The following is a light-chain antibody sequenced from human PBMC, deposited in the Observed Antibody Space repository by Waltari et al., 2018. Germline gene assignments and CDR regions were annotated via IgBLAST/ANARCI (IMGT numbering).Light chain of an antibody. Sequence: DIHMTQSPSPLSASGGDTVTITCRECQDISTWLAWYQQKPETAPTSLIYAASSVQRGVPSRFSGSGSETDFTLTISSLQPEDFATYYCQHSNTYPLTFGKGTRLEIK. CDR3: QHSNTYPLT. CDR2: AAS. CDR1: QDISTW. V-gene: IGKV1D-16*01. J-gene: IGKJ5*01.